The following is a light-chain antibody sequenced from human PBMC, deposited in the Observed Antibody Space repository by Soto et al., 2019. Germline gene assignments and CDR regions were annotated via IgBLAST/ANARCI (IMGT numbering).Light chain of an antibody. V-gene: IGKV3-11*01. CDR1: QRVSSY. Sequence: EVVLTQSPATLSLSPGEGATLSCRASQRVSSYLAWYQQKPGQAPRLLIYDASNRATGIPARFSGSGSGTDFTLTISSLEPEDFVIYYCQQRGNWPPTFGPGTKVDIK. J-gene: IGKJ3*01. CDR3: QQRGNWPPT. CDR2: DAS.